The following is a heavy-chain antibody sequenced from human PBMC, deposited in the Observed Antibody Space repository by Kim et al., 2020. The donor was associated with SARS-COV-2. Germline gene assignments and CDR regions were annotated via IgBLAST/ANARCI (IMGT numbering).Heavy chain of an antibody. V-gene: IGHV1-69*13. CDR1: GGTFSSYA. D-gene: IGHD3-10*01. J-gene: IGHJ4*02. CDR2: IIPISGTA. CDR3: AITYYYGSGSYCFDY. Sequence: SVKVSCKASGGTFSSYAISWVRQAPGQGLEWMGGIIPISGTANYAQKFQGRVTITADESTSTAYMELSSLRSEDTAVYYCAITYYYGSGSYCFDYWGQGTLVTVSS.